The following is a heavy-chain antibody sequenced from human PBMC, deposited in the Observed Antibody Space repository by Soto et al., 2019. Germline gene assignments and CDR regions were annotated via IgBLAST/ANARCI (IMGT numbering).Heavy chain of an antibody. CDR1: GFTFSSYS. Sequence: EVQLVESGGGLVQPGGSLRLSCAASGFTFSSYSMNWVRQAPGKGLEWVSYISSSSSTIYYADSVKGRFTISRDNAKNALYLQMNSLRDEDTAVYYCARDRYYDFWSGYGYWGQGTLFTVSS. D-gene: IGHD3-3*01. CDR2: ISSSSSTI. J-gene: IGHJ4*02. CDR3: ARDRYYDFWSGYGY. V-gene: IGHV3-48*02.